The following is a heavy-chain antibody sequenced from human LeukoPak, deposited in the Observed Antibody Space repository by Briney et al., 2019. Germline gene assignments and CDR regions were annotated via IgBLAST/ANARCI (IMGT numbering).Heavy chain of an antibody. D-gene: IGHD3-10*01. CDR3: ATTAGYYGSGKVSYMDV. J-gene: IGHJ6*03. CDR1: GGSISSSSYY. V-gene: IGHV4-39*07. CDR2: IYYSGST. Sequence: SSETLSLTCTVSGGSISSSSYYWGWIRQPPGKGLEWIGSIYYSGSTYYNPSLKSRVTISVDTSKNQFSLKLSSVTAADTAVYYCATTAGYYGSGKVSYMDVWGKGTTVTVSS.